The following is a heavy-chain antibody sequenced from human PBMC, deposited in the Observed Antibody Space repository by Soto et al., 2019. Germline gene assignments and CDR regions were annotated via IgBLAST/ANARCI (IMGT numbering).Heavy chain of an antibody. Sequence: EVQLLESGGGFTQPGGSLRLACAASGFSITDYAMSWVRQAPGKGLEWVSSISDSGVNTFHADSVKGRFSIFRDTSKNTVYLQLNSLRAEDTALYYCAKDGIRKDDYWGQGTLVTVSS. V-gene: IGHV3-23*01. CDR3: AKDGIRKDDY. CDR1: GFSITDYA. J-gene: IGHJ4*02. CDR2: ISDSGVNT.